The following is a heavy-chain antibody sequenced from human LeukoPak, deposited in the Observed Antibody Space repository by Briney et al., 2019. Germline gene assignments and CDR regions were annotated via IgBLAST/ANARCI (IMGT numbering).Heavy chain of an antibody. Sequence: SVKVSCKASGGTFSSYAISWVRQAPGQGLEWMGRIIPILGIANYAQKFQGRVTITADKSTSTAYMELSSLKASDTAMYYCARHIRGYYDSSGPLDYWGQGTLVTVSS. CDR2: IIPILGIA. CDR3: ARHIRGYYDSSGPLDY. J-gene: IGHJ4*02. V-gene: IGHV1-69*04. CDR1: GGTFSSYA. D-gene: IGHD3-22*01.